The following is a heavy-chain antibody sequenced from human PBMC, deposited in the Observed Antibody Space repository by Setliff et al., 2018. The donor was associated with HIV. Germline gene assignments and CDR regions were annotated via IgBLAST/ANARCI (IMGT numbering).Heavy chain of an antibody. V-gene: IGHV4-34*01. Sequence: SETLSLTCAVYGGSLSGYYWSWVRQSPGRGLEWIGEINQIGNTNFNPSLKSHLIISVDTSKSHFSLKLTSVTAADTALYYCAREGGQGYSGSGSFYHRNFDLWGRGTLVTVSS. J-gene: IGHJ2*01. CDR1: GGSLSGYY. CDR2: INQIGNT. D-gene: IGHD3-10*01. CDR3: AREGGQGYSGSGSFYHRNFDL.